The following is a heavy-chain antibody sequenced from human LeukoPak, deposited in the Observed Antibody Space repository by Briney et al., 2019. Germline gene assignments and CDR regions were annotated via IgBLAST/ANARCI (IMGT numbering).Heavy chain of an antibody. V-gene: IGHV1-69*05. CDR3: AVGYSYGYNDY. CDR2: IIPIFGTA. D-gene: IGHD5-18*01. J-gene: IGHJ4*02. Sequence: SVKVSCKASGGTFSSYAISWVRQAPGQGLEWMGRIIPIFGTANYAQKFQGRVTITTDESTSTAYMGLSSLRSEDTAVYYCAVGYSYGYNDYWGQGTLVTVSS. CDR1: GGTFSSYA.